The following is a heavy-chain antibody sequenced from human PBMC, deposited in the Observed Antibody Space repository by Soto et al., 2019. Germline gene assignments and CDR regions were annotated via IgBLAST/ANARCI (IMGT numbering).Heavy chain of an antibody. Sequence: ASVKVSCKAAGYIFTSYGISWVRQAPGQGLEWMGWISAYNGNTNYAQKLQGRLTITRDTSASAVYMELSGLRSEDSVVYYCARGNSFPHWFDPWGEGTLVTVSS. J-gene: IGHJ5*02. CDR2: ISAYNGNT. V-gene: IGHV1-18*01. D-gene: IGHD3-16*02. CDR1: GYIFTSYG. CDR3: ARGNSFPHWFDP.